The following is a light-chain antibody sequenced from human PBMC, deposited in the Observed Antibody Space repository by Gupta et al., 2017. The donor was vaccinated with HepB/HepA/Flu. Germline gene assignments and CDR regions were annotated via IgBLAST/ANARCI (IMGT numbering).Light chain of an antibody. CDR1: QGIRTY. CDR2: AAS. J-gene: IGKJ5*01. Sequence: DIQLTQSPSFLSASVGDRVTITCRASQGIRTYLAWYQQKPGKAPNLLIYAASTLQSGVPSRFSGSRSGTEFSLTISNLQPEDFATYYCQQLNSYPITFGQGTRLEI. CDR3: QQLNSYPIT. V-gene: IGKV1-9*01.